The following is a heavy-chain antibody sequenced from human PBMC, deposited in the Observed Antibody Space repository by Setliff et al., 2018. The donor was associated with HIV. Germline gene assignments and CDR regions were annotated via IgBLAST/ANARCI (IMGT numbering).Heavy chain of an antibody. J-gene: IGHJ6*04. V-gene: IGHV4-61*09. CDR3: ARDWSRDGYYFWGV. CDR2: IFTSGSA. CDR1: GDSISSGRYY. Sequence: PSETLSLTCTVSGDSISSGRYYWNWIRQPAGKGLDWIGHIFTSGSAFSSGTANYSPSLKSRVTISVDISKNQFSLKLTSVTAADTAMYFCARDWSRDGYYFWGVWGKGTTVTVSS. D-gene: IGHD3-3*01.